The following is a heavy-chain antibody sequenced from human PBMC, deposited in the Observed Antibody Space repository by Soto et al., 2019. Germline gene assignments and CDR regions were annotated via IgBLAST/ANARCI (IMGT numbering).Heavy chain of an antibody. D-gene: IGHD6-6*01. CDR3: ASLAAARPRYYYYYGMDV. CDR1: GGSFSGYY. CDR2: INHSGST. Sequence: PSETLSLTCAVYGGSFSGYYWSWIRQPPGKGLEWIGEINHSGSTNYNPSLKSRVTISVDTSKNQFSLKLSSVTAADTAVYYCASLAAARPRYYYYYGMDVWGQGTTVTVSS. J-gene: IGHJ6*02. V-gene: IGHV4-34*01.